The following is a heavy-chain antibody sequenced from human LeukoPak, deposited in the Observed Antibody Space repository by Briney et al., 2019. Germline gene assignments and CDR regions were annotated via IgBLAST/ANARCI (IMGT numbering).Heavy chain of an antibody. J-gene: IGHJ5*02. D-gene: IGHD6-13*01. CDR2: TYYRSKWYN. CDR3: ARVRGVATTKRTFFDT. V-gene: IGHV6-1*01. CDR1: GDSVSSDNAA. Sequence: SQTLSLTCAISGDSVSSDNAAWNWIRQSPSRGLEWLARTYYRSKWYNDYARSVKSRITINADTSKNRFSLQLNSVTPEDTAVYYCARVRGVATTKRTFFDTWGQGTRVTVSS.